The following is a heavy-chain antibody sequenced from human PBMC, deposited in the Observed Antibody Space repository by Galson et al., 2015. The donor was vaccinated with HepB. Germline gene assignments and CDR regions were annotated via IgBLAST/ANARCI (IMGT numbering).Heavy chain of an antibody. Sequence: SVKVSCKASGYTFTSYGTSWVRQAPGQGLEWMGWISAYNGNTNYAQKLQGRVTMTTDTSTSTAYMELRSLRSDGTAVYYCARSFGLSLGQRSGSYTFDYWGQGTLVTVSS. CDR3: ARSFGLSLGQRSGSYTFDY. V-gene: IGHV1-18*01. D-gene: IGHD3-10*01. CDR2: ISAYNGNT. J-gene: IGHJ4*02. CDR1: GYTFTSYG.